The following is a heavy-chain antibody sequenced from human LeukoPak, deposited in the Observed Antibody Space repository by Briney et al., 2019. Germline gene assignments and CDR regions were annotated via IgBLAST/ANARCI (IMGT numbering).Heavy chain of an antibody. Sequence: PGGSLRLSCAASGFTFSDFWMHWVRQAPGKGLVWVSRINSGGTVTNYADSVKGRLTISRDNAKNTLYLQMNSLRAEDTAVYYCARHILYGRYFDWHLDYWGQGTLVTVSS. CDR3: ARHILYGRYFDWHLDY. CDR2: INSGGTVT. CDR1: GFTFSDFW. J-gene: IGHJ4*02. V-gene: IGHV3-74*01. D-gene: IGHD3-9*01.